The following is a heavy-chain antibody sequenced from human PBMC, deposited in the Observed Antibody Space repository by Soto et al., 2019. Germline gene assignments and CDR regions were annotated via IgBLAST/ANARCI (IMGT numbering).Heavy chain of an antibody. J-gene: IGHJ3*02. CDR2: INHSGST. V-gene: IGHV4-34*01. CDR3: AGAEYSSLYAFDI. CDR1: GGSFSGYY. Sequence: SETLSLTCAVYGGSFSGYYWSWIRQPPGKGLEWIGEINHSGSTNYNPSLKSRVTISVDTSKNQFSLKLSSVTAADTAVYYCAGAEYSSLYAFDIWGQGTMVTVSS. D-gene: IGHD6-6*01.